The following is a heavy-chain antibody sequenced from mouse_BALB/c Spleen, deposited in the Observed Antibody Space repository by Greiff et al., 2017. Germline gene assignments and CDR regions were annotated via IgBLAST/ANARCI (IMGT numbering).Heavy chain of an antibody. CDR3: TSHSFAY. CDR1: GFTFSNYW. V-gene: IGHV6-6*02. CDR2: IRLKSNNYAT. J-gene: IGHJ3*01. Sequence: LQQSGGGLVQPGGSMKLSCVASGFTFSNYWMNWVRQSPEKGLEWVAEIRLKSNNYATHYAESVKGRFTISRDDSKSSVYLQMNNLRAEDTGIYYCTSHSFAYWGQGTLVTVSA.